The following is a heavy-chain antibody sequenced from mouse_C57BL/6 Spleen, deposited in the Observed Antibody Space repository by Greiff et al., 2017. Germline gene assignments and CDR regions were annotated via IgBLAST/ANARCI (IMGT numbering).Heavy chain of an antibody. CDR2: IDPETGGT. CDR3: TSSSYPWYFDV. V-gene: IGHV1-15*01. J-gene: IGHJ1*03. Sequence: VQLQESGAELVRPGASVTLSCKASGYTFTDYEMHWVKQTPVHGLEWIGAIDPETGGTAYNQKFKGKAILTADKSSSTAYMELRSLTSEDSAVYYCTSSSYPWYFDVWGTGTTVTVSS. CDR1: GYTFTDYE. D-gene: IGHD6-1*01.